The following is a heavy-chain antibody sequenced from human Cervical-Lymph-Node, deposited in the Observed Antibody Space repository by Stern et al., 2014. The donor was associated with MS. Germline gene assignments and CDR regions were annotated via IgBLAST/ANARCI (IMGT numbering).Heavy chain of an antibody. CDR2: ISFDGSNK. D-gene: IGHD5-12*01. CDR1: GFTFSSYA. J-gene: IGHJ4*02. V-gene: IGHV3-30*01. CDR3: ARDLRWPRAYFDY. Sequence: VQLVESGGAVVQPGRSLRLSCAASGFTFSSYAMPWVRQAPGQGLALVAVISFDGSNKYSADSVKGRFTISRDNSKNTLYLQMNSLRAEDTAVYYCARDLRWPRAYFDYWGQGTLVTVSS.